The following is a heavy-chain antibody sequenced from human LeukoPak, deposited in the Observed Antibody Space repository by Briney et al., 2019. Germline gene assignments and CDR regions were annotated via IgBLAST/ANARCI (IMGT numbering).Heavy chain of an antibody. V-gene: IGHV3-23*01. D-gene: IGHD6-13*01. CDR3: AKEKQQLKGLDP. CDR1: GFTFSSYS. J-gene: IGHJ5*02. CDR2: ISGSGGST. Sequence: GGSLRLSCAASGFTFSSYSMNWVRQAPGKGLEWVSAISGSGGSTYYADSVKGRFTISRDNSKNTLYLQMNSLRAEDTAVYYCAKEKQQLKGLDPWGQGTLVTVSS.